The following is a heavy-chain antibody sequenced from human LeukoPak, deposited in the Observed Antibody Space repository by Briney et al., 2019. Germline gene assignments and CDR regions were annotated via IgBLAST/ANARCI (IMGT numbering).Heavy chain of an antibody. J-gene: IGHJ3*02. CDR2: IYYSGST. V-gene: IGHV4-39*01. CDR3: ARLYGGNSPLDAFDI. CDR1: GGSISSSSYY. D-gene: IGHD4-23*01. Sequence: PSETLSLTCTVSGGSISSSSYYWGWIRQPPGKGLEWIGSIYYSGSTYYNPSLKSRVTISVDTSKNQFSLKLSSVTAADTAVYYCARLYGGNSPLDAFDIWGQGTMVTVSS.